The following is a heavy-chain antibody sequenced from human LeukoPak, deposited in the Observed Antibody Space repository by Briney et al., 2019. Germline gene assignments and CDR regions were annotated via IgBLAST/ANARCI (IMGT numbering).Heavy chain of an antibody. CDR3: ARGYCSGGSCYSTVDY. CDR2: ISAYNGNT. J-gene: IGHJ4*02. D-gene: IGHD2-15*01. Sequence: ASVKVSCKASGYTFTSYGISWVRQAPGQGLEWMGWISAYNGNTNYAQKLQGRVTMTTDTSTSTAYMELRNLRSDDTAVYYCARGYCSGGSCYSTVDYWGQGTLVTVSS. V-gene: IGHV1-18*01. CDR1: GYTFTSYG.